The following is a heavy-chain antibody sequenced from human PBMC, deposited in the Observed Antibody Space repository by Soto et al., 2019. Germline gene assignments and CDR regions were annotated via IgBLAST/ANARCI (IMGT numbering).Heavy chain of an antibody. CDR3: ASCGSSCGEFDY. CDR2: IYTSGST. V-gene: IGHV4-4*07. Sequence: SETLSLTCTVAGGSISSYYWSWIRQPAGKGLEWIGRIYTSGSTNYNPSLKSRVTMSVDTSKNQFSLKLSSVTAADTAVYYCASCGSSCGEFDYWGQGTLVTVSS. D-gene: IGHD6-13*01. CDR1: GGSISSYY. J-gene: IGHJ4*02.